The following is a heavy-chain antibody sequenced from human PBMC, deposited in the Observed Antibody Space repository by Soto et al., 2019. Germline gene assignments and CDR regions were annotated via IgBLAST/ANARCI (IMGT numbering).Heavy chain of an antibody. D-gene: IGHD2-2*02. CDR2: IDPSDSYT. V-gene: IGHV5-10-1*01. CDR1: GYSFTSYW. Sequence: GESLKISCKGSGYSFTSYWISWVRQMPGKGLEWMGRIDPSDSYTNYSPSFQGHVTISADKSISTAYLQWSSLKASDTAMYYCARHVGGYCSSTSCYISHYGMDVWGQGTTVTVS. CDR3: ARHVGGYCSSTSCYISHYGMDV. J-gene: IGHJ6*02.